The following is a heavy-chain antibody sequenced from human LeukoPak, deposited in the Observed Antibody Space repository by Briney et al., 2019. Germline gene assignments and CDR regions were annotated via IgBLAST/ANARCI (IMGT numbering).Heavy chain of an antibody. D-gene: IGHD6-19*01. CDR2: IYSGGST. CDR3: ARTSGWHLLDY. CDR1: GFTVSSNY. J-gene: IGHJ4*02. V-gene: IGHV3-53*01. Sequence: GGSLRLSCAASGFTVSSNYMSWVRQAPGKGLEWVSVIYSGGSTYYADSVKGRFTISRDNSKNTLYLQMNSLRAEDTAVYYCARTSGWHLLDYWGQGTLVTVSS.